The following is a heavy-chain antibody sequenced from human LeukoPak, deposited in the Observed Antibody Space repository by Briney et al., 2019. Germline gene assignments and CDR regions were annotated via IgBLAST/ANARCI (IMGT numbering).Heavy chain of an antibody. CDR2: IYPGNSDT. Sequence: HGESLKISCKASGYSFSSHWIGWVRQMPGKGLEWMGVIYPGNSDTIYSPSFQDQVTISADKSITTAYLQWNSLTASDTAIFYCARQGGGKDTSDIWGQGTMVTVSS. CDR3: ARQGGGKDTSDI. D-gene: IGHD3-16*01. CDR1: GYSFSSHW. J-gene: IGHJ3*02. V-gene: IGHV5-51*01.